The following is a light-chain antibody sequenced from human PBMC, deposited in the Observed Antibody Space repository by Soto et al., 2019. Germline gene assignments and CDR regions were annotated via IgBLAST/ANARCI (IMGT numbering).Light chain of an antibody. CDR1: QTVSSN. CDR3: QQYHNWPPQYT. Sequence: EIVMTQSPATLSVSPGERVTLSCRASQTVSSNLAWYQQKAGQAPRLLIHGASTRATGVPARFSGSGSGTDFTLTISSLQSEDFEVYYCQQYHNWPPQYTFGQGTKLQIK. CDR2: GAS. V-gene: IGKV3-15*01. J-gene: IGKJ2*01.